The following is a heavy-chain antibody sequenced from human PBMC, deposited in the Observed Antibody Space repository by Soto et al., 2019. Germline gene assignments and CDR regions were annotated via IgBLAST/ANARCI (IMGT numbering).Heavy chain of an antibody. CDR1: GEKVTRYW. CDR3: ARMDSSGLAIDY. D-gene: IGHD3-22*01. J-gene: IGHJ4*02. Sequence: KRSGKGPGEKVTRYWCGWERQMPGKGLEYMGIIYPGDSDTRYSPSFQGQVTISADKSISTAYLQWSGLKASDTAMYYCARMDSSGLAIDYWAQGTLVPVSS. V-gene: IGHV5-51*01. CDR2: IYPGDSDT.